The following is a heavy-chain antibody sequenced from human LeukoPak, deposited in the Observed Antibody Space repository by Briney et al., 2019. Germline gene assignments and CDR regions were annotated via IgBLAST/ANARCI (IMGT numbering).Heavy chain of an antibody. CDR3: ARCHGGSCYSHY. J-gene: IGHJ4*02. CDR1: GFTFSSYS. CDR2: ISSSSSYI. D-gene: IGHD2-15*01. V-gene: IGHV3-21*01. Sequence: GGSLRLSCAASGFTFSSYSMNWVRQAPGKGMEWVSSISSSSSYIYYADSVEGRFTISRDNAKNSLYLQMNSLRAEDTAVYYCARCHGGSCYSHYWGQGTLVTVSS.